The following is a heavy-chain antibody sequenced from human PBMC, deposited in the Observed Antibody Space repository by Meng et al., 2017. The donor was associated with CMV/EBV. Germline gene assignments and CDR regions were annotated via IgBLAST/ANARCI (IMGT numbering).Heavy chain of an antibody. CDR3: TTDIKWSLRFLEWFLSFGGNNY. J-gene: IGHJ4*02. CDR2: IKSKTDGGTT. CDR1: GFTFSNAW. V-gene: IGHV3-15*01. Sequence: GESLKISCAASGFTFSNAWMSWVRQAPGKGLEWVGRIKSKTDGGTTDYAAPVKGRFTISRDDSKNTLYLQMNSLKTEDTAVYYCTTDIKWSLRFLEWFLSFGGNNYWGQGTLVTVSS. D-gene: IGHD3-3*01.